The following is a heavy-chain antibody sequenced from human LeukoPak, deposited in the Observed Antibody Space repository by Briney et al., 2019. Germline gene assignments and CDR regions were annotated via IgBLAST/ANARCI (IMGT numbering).Heavy chain of an antibody. V-gene: IGHV3-20*04. CDR1: GFTFDDYG. J-gene: IGHJ6*03. Sequence: GGSLRLSCAASGFTFDDYGMSWVRQAPGKGLEWVSGINWNGGSTGYADSVKGRFTISRDNAKNSLYLQMNSLRAEDTALYYCAKDAATISDTYYYYYYMDVWGKGTTVTVSS. CDR3: AKDAATISDTYYYYYYMDV. CDR2: INWNGGST. D-gene: IGHD5-12*01.